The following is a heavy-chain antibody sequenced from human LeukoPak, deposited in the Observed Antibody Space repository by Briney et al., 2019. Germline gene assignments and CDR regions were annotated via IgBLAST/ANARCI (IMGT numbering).Heavy chain of an antibody. D-gene: IGHD6-19*01. Sequence: PSETLSPTCTVSGASINSDWWSWIRQPPGKGLEWIGHIYYSGSTNYNPSLMSRVTISVDTSKNHFSLKLKSVTAADTAVFYCARGPRVSGWYRIDYWGQGTLVTVSS. CDR1: GASINSDW. CDR2: IYYSGST. CDR3: ARGPRVSGWYRIDY. V-gene: IGHV4-59*12. J-gene: IGHJ4*02.